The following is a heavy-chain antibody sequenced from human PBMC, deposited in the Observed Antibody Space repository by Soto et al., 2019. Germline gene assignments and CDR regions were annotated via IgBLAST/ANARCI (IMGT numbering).Heavy chain of an antibody. Sequence: PGACLKISCKGSGYSFTSYWIGCVPQMPGKGLEWMGIIYPGDSDTRYSPSFQGQVTISADKSISTAYLQWSSLKASDTAMYYCARHPSGGGTTNWFDPWGQGTLVTVSS. CDR1: GYSFTSYW. CDR3: ARHPSGGGTTNWFDP. J-gene: IGHJ5*02. D-gene: IGHD2-15*01. CDR2: IYPGDSDT. V-gene: IGHV5-51*01.